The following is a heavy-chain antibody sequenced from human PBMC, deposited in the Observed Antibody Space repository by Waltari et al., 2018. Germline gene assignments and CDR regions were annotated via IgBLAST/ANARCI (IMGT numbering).Heavy chain of an antibody. CDR3: ARAECSTSSCFFVSGFDP. J-gene: IGHJ5*02. CDR1: SVSISSGAYY. Sequence: SETLYLTCTVSSVSISSGAYYWGWIRQPAGKGPEWIGNIYYSGSAYYNPSLESRVAISVDTSRNKFFLSLTSVTAADAAVYYCARAECSTSSCFFVSGFDPWGQGIHVTVSS. D-gene: IGHD3-3*01. V-gene: IGHV4-39*01. CDR2: IYYSGSA.